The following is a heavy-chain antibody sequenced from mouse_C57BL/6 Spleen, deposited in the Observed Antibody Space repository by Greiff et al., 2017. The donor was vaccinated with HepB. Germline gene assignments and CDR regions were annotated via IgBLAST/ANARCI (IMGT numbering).Heavy chain of an antibody. CDR1: GYAFSSYW. V-gene: IGHV1-80*01. J-gene: IGHJ3*01. D-gene: IGHD2-3*01. CDR3: AREDYDALFAY. CDR2: IYPGDGDT. Sequence: VQLQQSGAELVKPGASVKISCKASGYAFSSYWMNWVKQRPGKGLEWIGQIYPGDGDTNYNGKFKGKATLTADKSSGTAYMQLSSLTSEDSAVYFCAREDYDALFAYWGQGTLVTVSA.